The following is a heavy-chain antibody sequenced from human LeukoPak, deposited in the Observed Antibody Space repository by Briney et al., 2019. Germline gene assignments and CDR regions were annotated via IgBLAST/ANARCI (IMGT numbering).Heavy chain of an antibody. CDR2: IKSDGSST. CDR3: ARDLNSGWPLFDY. CDR1: GFTFSNYW. J-gene: IGHJ4*02. Sequence: GGSLRLSCAVSGFTFSNYWMHWVRQAPGKGLVWVSCIKSDGSSTNYADSVKGRFTIFRDNAKNSVYLQMNSLRAEDTAVYYCARDLNSGWPLFDYWGQGTLVTVSS. V-gene: IGHV3-74*01. D-gene: IGHD6-19*01.